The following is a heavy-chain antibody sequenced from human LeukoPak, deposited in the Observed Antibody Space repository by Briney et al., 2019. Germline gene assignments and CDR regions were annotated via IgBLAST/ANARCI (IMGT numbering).Heavy chain of an antibody. J-gene: IGHJ4*02. Sequence: SETLSLTCTVSGGSISSSSYYWGWIRQPPGKGLEWIGSIYYSGSTNYNPSLKSRVTISVDTSKNQFSLKPSSVTAADTAVYYCARGSEGYWGQGTLVTVSS. CDR2: IYYSGST. D-gene: IGHD6-19*01. CDR1: GGSISSSSYY. CDR3: ARGSEGY. V-gene: IGHV4-39*01.